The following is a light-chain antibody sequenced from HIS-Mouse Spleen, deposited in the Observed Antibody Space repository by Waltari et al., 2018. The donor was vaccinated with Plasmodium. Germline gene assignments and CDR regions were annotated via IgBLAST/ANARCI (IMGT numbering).Light chain of an antibody. J-gene: IGKJ3*01. Sequence: EIVMTQSPATLSVSPGERATLSCRASQSVSINLAWYQQKPGQVPRLLIYGASTRATGIPARFSGSGAGTEFTLTISILQSEDFAVYYCQQYNNWSFTFGPGTKVDIK. CDR2: GAS. CDR1: QSVSIN. CDR3: QQYNNWSFT. V-gene: IGKV3-15*01.